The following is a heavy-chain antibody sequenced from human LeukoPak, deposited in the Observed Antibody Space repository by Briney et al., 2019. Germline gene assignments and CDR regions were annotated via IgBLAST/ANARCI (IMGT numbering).Heavy chain of an antibody. Sequence: SETLSLTCAVYGGSFSGYYWSWIRQPPGKGLEWIGEINHSGSTNYNPSLKSRVTISVDTSKNQFSLKLSSVTAADTAVYYCAGGYGSGWLNYYYGVDVWGQGTTVTVSS. V-gene: IGHV4-34*01. D-gene: IGHD6-19*01. CDR3: AGGYGSGWLNYYYGVDV. CDR2: INHSGST. CDR1: GGSFSGYY. J-gene: IGHJ6*02.